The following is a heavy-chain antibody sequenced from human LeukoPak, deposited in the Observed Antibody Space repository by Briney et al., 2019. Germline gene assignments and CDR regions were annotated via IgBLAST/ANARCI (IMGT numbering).Heavy chain of an antibody. J-gene: IGHJ4*02. Sequence: GGSLRLSCAASGFTFTYYAMTWVRQAPGKGLEWVSGISGNGDSTYYADSVKGRFTISRDNSKNTLYLQMDSLRAEDTAIHYCAKVAYSSSWSGFFDYWGQGTLVTVSS. D-gene: IGHD6-13*01. CDR2: ISGNGDST. CDR3: AKVAYSSSWSGFFDY. CDR1: GFTFTYYA. V-gene: IGHV3-23*01.